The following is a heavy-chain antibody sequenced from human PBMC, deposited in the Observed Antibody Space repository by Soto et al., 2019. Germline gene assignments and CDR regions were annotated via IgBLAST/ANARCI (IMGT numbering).Heavy chain of an antibody. CDR2: IYYTGST. CDR1: GGSLSRYY. D-gene: IGHD2-2*01. V-gene: IGHV4-59*08. J-gene: IGHJ1*01. Sequence: SETLSLTCTVSGGSLSRYYWSWIRQPPGKGLECIGYIYYTGSTNYNPSLKSRVTISIDTSKNQISLNLTSVSAADTAVYYCARHATRDNDTWGLGTLVTVSS. CDR3: ARHATRDNDT.